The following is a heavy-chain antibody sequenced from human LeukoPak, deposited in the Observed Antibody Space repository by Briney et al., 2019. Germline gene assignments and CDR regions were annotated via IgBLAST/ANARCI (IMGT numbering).Heavy chain of an antibody. D-gene: IGHD2-15*01. Sequence: GGSLRLSCAASGFTFSSYGMNWVRQAPGKGLEWVAVISYDGSNKYYADSVKGRFTISRDNSKNTLYLQMNSLRAEDTAVYYCARDSTRIHPNAFDIWGQGTMVTVSS. J-gene: IGHJ3*02. CDR3: ARDSTRIHPNAFDI. CDR2: ISYDGSNK. V-gene: IGHV3-30*04. CDR1: GFTFSSYG.